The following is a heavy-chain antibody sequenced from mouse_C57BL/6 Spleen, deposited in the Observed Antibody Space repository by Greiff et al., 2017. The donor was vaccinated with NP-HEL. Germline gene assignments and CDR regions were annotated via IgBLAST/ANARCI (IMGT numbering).Heavy chain of an antibody. CDR1: GYTFTSYW. CDR3: ARTGDYGSREGYCDV. CDR2: IDPSDSYT. Sequence: QVQLQQPGAELVKPGASVKLSCKASGYTFTSYWMQWVKQRPGQGLEWIGEIDPSDSYTNYNQKFKGKATLTVDTSSSTAYMQLSSLTSEDSAVYYCARTGDYGSREGYCDVWGTGTTVTVSS. J-gene: IGHJ1*03. D-gene: IGHD1-1*01. V-gene: IGHV1-50*01.